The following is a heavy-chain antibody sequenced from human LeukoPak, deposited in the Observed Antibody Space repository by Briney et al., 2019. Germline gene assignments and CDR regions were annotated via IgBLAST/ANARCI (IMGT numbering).Heavy chain of an antibody. CDR1: GFTLGDHA. D-gene: IGHD3-10*01. J-gene: IGHJ4*02. CDR3: TRAVGSGSFSLPLYYFDY. V-gene: IGHV3-49*03. Sequence: PGRDLILSCSAHGFTLGDHAMSWFRQATGKGHGWVGFIRSKAYGGTTEYAASVKGRFTISRDDSKSIAYLQMNSLKTEDTAVYYCTRAVGSGSFSLPLYYFDYWGQGTLVTVSS. CDR2: IRSKAYGGTT.